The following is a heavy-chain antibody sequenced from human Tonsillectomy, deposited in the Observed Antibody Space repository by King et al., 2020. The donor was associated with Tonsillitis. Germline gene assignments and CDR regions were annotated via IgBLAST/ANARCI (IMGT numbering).Heavy chain of an antibody. CDR2: IYYSGST. CDR3: ARRDYAISGYRFDY. J-gene: IGHJ4*02. Sequence: VQLQESGPGLVKPSETLSLTCNVSGDSISSYYWSWIRQPPGKGLEWIGYIYYSGSTNYNPSLKSRVTISVDTSKNSFSLKLSSVTAADTAVYYCARRDYAISGYRFDYWGQGTLVTVSS. CDR1: GDSISSYY. D-gene: IGHD3-9*01. V-gene: IGHV4-59*01.